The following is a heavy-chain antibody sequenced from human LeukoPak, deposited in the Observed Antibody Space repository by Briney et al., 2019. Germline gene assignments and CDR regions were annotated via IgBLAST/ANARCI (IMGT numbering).Heavy chain of an antibody. Sequence: AETLSLTCTVSGGSINTANYYWGWLRQPPGKGLEWIGSIYYSETTYDNPSLKSRVTISIETSKNQFSLRLSSVTASDTAVYYCARQRADYYYYYVDVWGEGTTVAVS. CDR3: ARQRADYYYYYVDV. V-gene: IGHV4-39*01. J-gene: IGHJ6*03. CDR2: IYYSETT. CDR1: GGSINTANYY.